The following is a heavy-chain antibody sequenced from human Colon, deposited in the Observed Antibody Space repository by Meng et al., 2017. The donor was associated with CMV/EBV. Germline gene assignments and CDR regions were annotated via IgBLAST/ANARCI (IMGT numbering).Heavy chain of an antibody. CDR1: GFTFNNYA. J-gene: IGHJ6*02. CDR3: AKGSLEWLYYGMDV. D-gene: IGHD3-3*01. CDR2: IYAGGRST. Sequence: GESLKISCAASGFTFNNYAMHWVRQAPGKGLEWVSVIYAGGRSTYFVDSVKGRFIISRDDSKNTLYMEMNSLRAEDTAVYYCAKGSLEWLYYGMDVWGQGTTVTVSS. V-gene: IGHV3-23*03.